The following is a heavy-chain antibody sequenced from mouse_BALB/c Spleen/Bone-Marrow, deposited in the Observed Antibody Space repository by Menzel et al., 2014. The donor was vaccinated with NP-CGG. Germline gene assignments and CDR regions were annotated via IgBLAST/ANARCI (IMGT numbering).Heavy chain of an antibody. Sequence: DVQLVESGPSLVKPSQTLSLTCSVTGDSITSGYWNWIRKFPGNKLEYMGFISYSSSTYYNPSLKSRISITRDTSKNLYYLQLNSVTTEDSATYYCARSGSSGYHYYAMDYWGQGTSVTVSS. CDR3: ARSGSSGYHYYAMDY. D-gene: IGHD3-1*01. J-gene: IGHJ4*01. CDR2: ISYSSST. CDR1: GDSITSGY. V-gene: IGHV3-8*02.